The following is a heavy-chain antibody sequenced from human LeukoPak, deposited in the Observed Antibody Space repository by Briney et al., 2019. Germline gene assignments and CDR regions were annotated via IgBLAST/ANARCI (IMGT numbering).Heavy chain of an antibody. J-gene: IGHJ5*02. D-gene: IGHD1/OR15-1a*01. CDR1: GFTFYDYA. CDR2: IRWYGGGI. V-gene: IGHV3-9*01. Sequence: PGRSLRLSCADSGFTFYDYATHWGRQAPEGGLEWVSDIRWYGGGIGYADSVKGRFTISRDNATNSMYMQMNSLRVEDTALYFCARAPDGTWNRNGFAPCGQGTLVTVSS. CDR3: ARAPDGTWNRNGFAP.